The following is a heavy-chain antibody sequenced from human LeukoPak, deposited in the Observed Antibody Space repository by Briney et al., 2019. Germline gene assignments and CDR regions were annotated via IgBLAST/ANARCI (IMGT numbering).Heavy chain of an antibody. D-gene: IGHD5-12*01. Sequence: GGSLRLSCAASEFTFSSYGMSWVRQAPGRGLEWVSSISGSGGSTQYADSVQGRFAISRDNSKNTLYLQMNSLRAEDTAVYYCAREGGYENDAFDIWGQGTMVTVSS. CDR2: ISGSGGST. CDR3: AREGGYENDAFDI. CDR1: EFTFSSYG. J-gene: IGHJ3*02. V-gene: IGHV3-23*01.